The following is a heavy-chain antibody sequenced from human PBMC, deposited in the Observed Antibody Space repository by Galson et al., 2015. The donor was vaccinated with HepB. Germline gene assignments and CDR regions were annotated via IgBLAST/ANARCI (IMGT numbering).Heavy chain of an antibody. J-gene: IGHJ4*02. CDR1: GYIFTNYW. V-gene: IGHV5-51*01. D-gene: IGHD3-9*01. Sequence: QSGAEVKKPGESLIISCTTSGYIFTNYWIGWVRQMPGKGLEWMGIIYPGDSDTRYSPSFQGQVTVSADKSISTAYLQWNSLKASDTAMYYCARPADILAGRGEYYFDYWGRGTLVTVSS. CDR2: IYPGDSDT. CDR3: ARPADILAGRGEYYFDY.